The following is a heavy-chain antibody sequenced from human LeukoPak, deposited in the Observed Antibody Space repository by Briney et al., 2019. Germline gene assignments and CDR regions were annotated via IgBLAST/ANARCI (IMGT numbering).Heavy chain of an antibody. CDR3: ARTFNCGGDCYPIDY. CDR1: GFTFSSYS. Sequence: GGSLRLSCAASGFTFSSYSMNWVRQAPGTGLEWVSSMSRSSNYIYYADSVKGRFTISRDNAKNSLYLQMNSLIAEDTAVYYCARTFNCGGDCYPIDYWGQGTLVTVSS. V-gene: IGHV3-21*01. D-gene: IGHD2-21*02. CDR2: MSRSSNYI. J-gene: IGHJ4*02.